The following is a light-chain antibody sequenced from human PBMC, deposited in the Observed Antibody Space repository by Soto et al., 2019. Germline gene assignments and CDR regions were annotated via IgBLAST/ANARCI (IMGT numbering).Light chain of an antibody. CDR3: SSYTSSMTNV. V-gene: IGLV2-14*03. CDR2: DVA. CDR1: RRDVGGYKS. J-gene: IGLJ1*01. Sequence: QSVLTQPASVSGSPGQSITISCTGTRRDVGGYKSVSWYQHHPGKAPKLIPYDVADRPSGVSYRFSGSKSGNPASLTISGLQAADEADYFCSSYTSSMTNVFGSGSKVTVL.